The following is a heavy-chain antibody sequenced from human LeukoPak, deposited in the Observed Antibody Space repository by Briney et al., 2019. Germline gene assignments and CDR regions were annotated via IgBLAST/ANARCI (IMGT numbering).Heavy chain of an antibody. J-gene: IGHJ4*02. V-gene: IGHV3-15*01. CDR2: IKSKTDGGTT. D-gene: IGHD1-26*01. CDR1: GFTFSNAW. CDR3: TTDYVARARGNYTGRDY. Sequence: GGSLRLSCAASGFTFSNAWMSWVRQAPGKGLEWVGRIKSKTDGGTTGYAAPVKGTFTISRDDSKNTLYLQINSLKTEDTAVYYCTTDYVARARGNYTGRDYWGQGTLVTVSS.